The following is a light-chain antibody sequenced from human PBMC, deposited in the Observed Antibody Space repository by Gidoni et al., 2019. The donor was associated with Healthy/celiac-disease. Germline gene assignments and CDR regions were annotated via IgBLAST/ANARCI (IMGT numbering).Light chain of an antibody. CDR2: WAS. CDR1: QSVLYSSNNKNY. V-gene: IGKV4-1*01. Sequence: DIVMTQSPDSLAVSLGGRATINCKSSQSVLYSSNNKNYLAWYQQKPGQPPKLLIYWASTRESGVPDRFSGSGSGTDFNLTISSLQAEDVAVYYCQQYYSTPYTFGQGTKLEIK. CDR3: QQYYSTPYT. J-gene: IGKJ2*01.